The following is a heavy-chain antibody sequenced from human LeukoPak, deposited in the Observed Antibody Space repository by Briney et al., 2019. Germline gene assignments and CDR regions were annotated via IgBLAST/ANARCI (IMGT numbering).Heavy chain of an antibody. CDR3: ASSSSGWYNYDY. J-gene: IGHJ4*02. CDR2: IRASGGST. CDR1: GFTFSSYA. Sequence: GGSLRLSCAASGFTFSSYAMSWVRQAPGKGLEWVSAIRASGGSTLYADSVKGRFTISRDTSKNTLFLQMNSLRAEDTAVYYCASSSSGWYNYDYWGQGTLVTVSS. D-gene: IGHD6-19*01. V-gene: IGHV3-23*01.